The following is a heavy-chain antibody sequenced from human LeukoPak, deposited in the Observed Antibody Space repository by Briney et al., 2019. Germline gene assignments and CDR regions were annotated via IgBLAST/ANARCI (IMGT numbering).Heavy chain of an antibody. Sequence: GGSLRLSCAASGFTFSSSAMSWVRQAPGKGLEWVSTISGSGDSAYYADSVKGRFTISRDNSKNTLYLQMNSLRAEDTAVYYCAKTPRMVYMDVWGQGTTVTVSS. D-gene: IGHD3-10*01. V-gene: IGHV3-23*01. CDR1: GFTFSSSA. CDR2: ISGSGDSA. CDR3: AKTPRMVYMDV. J-gene: IGHJ6*02.